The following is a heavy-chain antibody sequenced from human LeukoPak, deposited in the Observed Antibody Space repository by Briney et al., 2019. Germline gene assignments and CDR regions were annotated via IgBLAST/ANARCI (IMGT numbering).Heavy chain of an antibody. CDR2: IIPILGIT. J-gene: IGHJ6*02. CDR1: GGTFSSYA. Sequence: SVKVSRKASGGTFSSYAISWVRQAPGQGLEWMGRIIPILGITNYAQRFQGRVTITADKSTSTAYMELSSLRSEDTAVYYCDVSSSWDYYGMDVWGQGTTVTVSS. V-gene: IGHV1-69*04. D-gene: IGHD6-13*01. CDR3: DVSSSWDYYGMDV.